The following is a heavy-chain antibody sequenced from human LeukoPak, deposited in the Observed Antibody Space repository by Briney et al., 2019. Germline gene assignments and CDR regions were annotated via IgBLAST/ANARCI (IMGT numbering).Heavy chain of an antibody. CDR3: VKQIADY. CDR2: IKSDGKTI. V-gene: IGHV3-48*03. Sequence: GGSLRLSCVTSGFSFSSFDMNWARQAPGKGLEWLSYIKSDGKTIYYADSVKGRFTISRDNAKNSLYLQMSSLRAEDTALYYCVKQIADYWGQGTLVIVSS. D-gene: IGHD1/OR15-1a*01. CDR1: GFSFSSFD. J-gene: IGHJ4*02.